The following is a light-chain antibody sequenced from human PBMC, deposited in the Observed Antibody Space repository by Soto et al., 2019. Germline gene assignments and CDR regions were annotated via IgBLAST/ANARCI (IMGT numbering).Light chain of an antibody. V-gene: IGKV3-20*01. CDR1: QSISSGY. CDR2: GAS. J-gene: IGKJ1*01. CDR3: QRYGTSLPWT. Sequence: IMLTQSPGTLSLSTGERATLSCRGSQSISSGYLAWYQQKPGQAPRLLIYGASSRATGIPDTFSGSGSETDFTLTISRLEPEDFAVYYCQRYGTSLPWTCGQGTKVDIK.